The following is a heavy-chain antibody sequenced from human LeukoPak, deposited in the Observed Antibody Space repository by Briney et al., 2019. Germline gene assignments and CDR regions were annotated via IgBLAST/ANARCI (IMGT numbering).Heavy chain of an antibody. CDR1: GFTFSSYA. CDR2: ISYDGSNK. V-gene: IGHV3-30*04. CDR3: ARDLQMTYYYGSGSSDGPMDV. J-gene: IGHJ6*04. D-gene: IGHD3-10*01. Sequence: GGSLRLSCAASGFTFSSYAMHWVRQAPGKGLEWVAVISYDGSNKYYADSVKGRFTISRDNSKNTLYLQMNSLRAEDTAVYYCARDLQMTYYYGSGSSDGPMDVWGKGTTATVSS.